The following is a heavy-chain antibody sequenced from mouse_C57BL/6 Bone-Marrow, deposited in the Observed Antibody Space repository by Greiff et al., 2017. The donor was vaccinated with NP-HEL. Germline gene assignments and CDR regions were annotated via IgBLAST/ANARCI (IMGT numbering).Heavy chain of an antibody. CDR1: GFTFSDYY. CDR3: ARGGRGFAY. J-gene: IGHJ3*01. CDR2: INYDGSST. V-gene: IGHV5-16*01. Sequence: EVNLVESEGGLVQPGSSMKLSCTASGFTFSDYYMAWVRQVPEKGLEWVANINYDGSSTYYLDSLKSRFIISRDNAKNLLYLQMSSLKSEDTATYYCARGGRGFAYWGQGTLVTVSA.